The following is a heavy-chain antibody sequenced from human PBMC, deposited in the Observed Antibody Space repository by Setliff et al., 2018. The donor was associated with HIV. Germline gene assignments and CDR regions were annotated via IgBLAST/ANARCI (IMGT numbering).Heavy chain of an antibody. Sequence: SETLSLTCTVSGGSISSSSYYWGWIRQPPGKGLEWIGSIYYSGSTYYNPSLKSRVTMSVDTSKNQFSLKLNSVTAADTAIYYCARLTINTTTVTAHLLWYLDLWGRGTLVTVSS. CDR2: IYYSGST. J-gene: IGHJ2*01. D-gene: IGHD4-17*01. V-gene: IGHV4-39*07. CDR3: ARLTINTTTVTAHLLWYLDL. CDR1: GGSISSSSYY.